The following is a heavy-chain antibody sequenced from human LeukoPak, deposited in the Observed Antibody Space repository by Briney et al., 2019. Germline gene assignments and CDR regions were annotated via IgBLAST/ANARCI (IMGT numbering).Heavy chain of an antibody. CDR1: GDSISNYY. CDR3: ARDKPLVVAATNWFDP. CDR2: IYSSGST. D-gene: IGHD2-15*01. Sequence: PSETLSLTCSVFGDSISNYYWSWIRQSAGKGLEWIGRIYSSGSTDYNPSLKSRVSMSVDTSKNEFSLKLSSVTAADTAVYYCARDKPLVVAATNWFDPWGQGTLVTVSS. J-gene: IGHJ5*02. V-gene: IGHV4-4*07.